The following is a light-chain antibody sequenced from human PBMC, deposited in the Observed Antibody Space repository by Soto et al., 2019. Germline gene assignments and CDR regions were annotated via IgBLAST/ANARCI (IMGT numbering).Light chain of an antibody. CDR3: SSYTSSNTLI. J-gene: IGLJ1*01. CDR2: EVT. CDR1: SSDIGGYNY. V-gene: IGLV2-14*01. Sequence: QSVLTQPASVSGSPGQSITISCTGGSSDIGGYNYVSWFQQHPGKAPKLMIYEVTNRPSGVSNRFSGSKSGSTASLTISGLQVEDEADYYCSSYTSSNTLIFGTGTKVTV.